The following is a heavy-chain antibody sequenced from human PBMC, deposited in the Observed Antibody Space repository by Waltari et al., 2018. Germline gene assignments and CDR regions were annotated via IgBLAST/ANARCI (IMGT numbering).Heavy chain of an antibody. CDR2: IYYRGST. V-gene: IGHV4-59*02. CDR3: ARSTWYLGAFDI. D-gene: IGHD6-13*01. CDR1: GRSVSNFY. J-gene: IGHJ3*02. Sequence: QVQLQESGPRLVAPSATLSLTCSVSGRSVSNFYWSWIRQPPGRGLAWIGYIYYRGSTNYNPSLKSRVTISVDTSKNQCSLELNSVTAADTALYYCARSTWYLGAFDIWGQGTLVTVSS.